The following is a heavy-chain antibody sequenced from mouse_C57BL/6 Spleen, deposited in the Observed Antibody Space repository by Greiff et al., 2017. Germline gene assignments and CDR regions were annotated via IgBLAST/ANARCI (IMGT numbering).Heavy chain of an antibody. CDR3: ARSFYYYGSSSHYYAMDY. Sequence: VQLQESGPGLVAPSQSLSITCTVSGFSLTSYAISWVRQPPGKGLEWLGVIWTGGGTNYNSALKSRLSTSKDNSKSQVFLKMNSLQTDDTARYYCARSFYYYGSSSHYYAMDYWGQGTSVTVSS. CDR1: GFSLTSYA. V-gene: IGHV2-9-1*01. CDR2: IWTGGGT. D-gene: IGHD1-1*01. J-gene: IGHJ4*01.